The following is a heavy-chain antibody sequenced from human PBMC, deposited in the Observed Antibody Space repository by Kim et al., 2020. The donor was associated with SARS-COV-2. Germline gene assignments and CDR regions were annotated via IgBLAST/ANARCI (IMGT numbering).Heavy chain of an antibody. CDR2: ISGSGGST. CDR3: AKDLLPDYDFWSGYRAGAFDI. V-gene: IGHV3-23*01. J-gene: IGHJ3*02. D-gene: IGHD3-3*01. CDR1: GFTFSSYA. Sequence: GGSLRLSCAASGFTFSSYAMSWVRQAPGKGLEWVSAISGSGGSTYYADSVKGRFTISRDNSKNTLYLQMNSLRAEDTAVYYCAKDLLPDYDFWSGYRAGAFDIWGQGTMVTVSS.